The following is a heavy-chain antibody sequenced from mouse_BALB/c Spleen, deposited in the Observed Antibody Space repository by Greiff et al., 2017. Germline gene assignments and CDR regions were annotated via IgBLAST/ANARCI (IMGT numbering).Heavy chain of an antibody. CDR2: ISDGGSYT. CDR3: ARGGDGNYWYFDV. D-gene: IGHD2-1*01. J-gene: IGHJ1*01. V-gene: IGHV5-4*02. Sequence: EVQRVESGGGLVKPGGSLKLSCAASGFTFSDYYMYWVRQTPEKRLEWVATISDGGSYTYYPDSVKGRLTISRDNAKNNLYLQMSSLKSDDAAMYCCARGGDGNYWYFDVWGAGTTVTVSS. CDR1: GFTFSDYY.